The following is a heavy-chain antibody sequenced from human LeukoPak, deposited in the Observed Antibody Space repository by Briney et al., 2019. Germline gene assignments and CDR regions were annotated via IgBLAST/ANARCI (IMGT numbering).Heavy chain of an antibody. J-gene: IGHJ4*02. V-gene: IGHV1-18*01. CDR1: AYTFSNYG. D-gene: IGHD3-10*01. CDR3: AGDLDGSGSYYTDY. Sequence: ASVKVSCKTSAYTFSNYGFNWVRQAPGQGLEWMGWISAYNGNTKYAQRFQGRFTMTTDTSTSTAYMELRSLTSDDTAVYYCAGDLDGSGSYYTDYWGQGTLVTVSS. CDR2: ISAYNGNT.